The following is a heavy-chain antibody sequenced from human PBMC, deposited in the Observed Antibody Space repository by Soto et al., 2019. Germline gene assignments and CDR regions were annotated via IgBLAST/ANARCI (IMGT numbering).Heavy chain of an antibody. CDR1: GGSISSSSYY. D-gene: IGHD3-16*01. J-gene: IGHJ3*02. CDR3: ARTLSVPDGALDAFDI. CDR2: FYYSGST. V-gene: IGHV4-39*01. Sequence: PSETLSLTCTVSGGSISSSSYYWVWIRQPPGKGLEWIGSFYYSGSTYYNPSLKSRVTISVDTSEKQFSLYLQMNSLRAEDTAVYYCARTLSVPDGALDAFDIWGQGTMVTVSS.